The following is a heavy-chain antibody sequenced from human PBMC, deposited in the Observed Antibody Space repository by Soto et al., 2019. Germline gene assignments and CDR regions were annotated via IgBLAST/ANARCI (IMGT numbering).Heavy chain of an antibody. Sequence: PGGSLRLSCAASGFTFDDYAMHWVRQAPGKGLEWVSSISGSGGIIYYADSVKGRLTISRDNAKNSLYLEMNSLRAEETAVYYCARGARPYYFYGMDVWGQGTTVTVSS. J-gene: IGHJ6*02. CDR2: ISGSGGII. CDR3: ARGARPYYFYGMDV. CDR1: GFTFDDYA. V-gene: IGHV3-11*01. D-gene: IGHD6-6*01.